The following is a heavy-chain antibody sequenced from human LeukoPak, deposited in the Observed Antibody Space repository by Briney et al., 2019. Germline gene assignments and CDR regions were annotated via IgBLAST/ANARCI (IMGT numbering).Heavy chain of an antibody. Sequence: SETLSLTRTVSGGSIISSSYYWGWIRQPPGKGLEWIGNIYYTGTTYYNPSLKSRGTISVDTSKIRFSLRLTSVTAADTAVYYCAKTIVGDYPPYWYFDLWGRGTLVTVSS. CDR1: GGSIISSSYY. CDR2: IYYTGTT. J-gene: IGHJ2*01. CDR3: AKTIVGDYPPYWYFDL. D-gene: IGHD4-17*01. V-gene: IGHV4-39*01.